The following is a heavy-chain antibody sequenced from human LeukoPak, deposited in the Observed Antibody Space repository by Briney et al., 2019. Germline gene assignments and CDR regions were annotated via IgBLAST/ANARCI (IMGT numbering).Heavy chain of an antibody. CDR3: ARRRGYGTHMDV. D-gene: IGHD3-10*01. CDR2: IYYSGST. V-gene: IGHV4-39*07. Sequence: SETLSLTCTVSGGSFRSSLYYWGWIRQPPGKGLEWIGSIYYSGSTYYNPSLKSRVTISVDTSKNQFSLKLSSVTAADTAVYYCARRRGYGTHMDVWGKGTTVTISS. J-gene: IGHJ6*03. CDR1: GGSFRSSLYY.